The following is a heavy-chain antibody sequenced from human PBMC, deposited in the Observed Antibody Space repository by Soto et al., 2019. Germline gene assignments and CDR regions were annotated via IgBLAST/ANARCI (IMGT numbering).Heavy chain of an antibody. CDR1: GGSISSSSYY. Sequence: SETLSLTCTVSGGSISSSSYYWGWIRQPPGKGLVWIGSIYYSGTTYYNPSLKSRVTISVDTSKNQFSLKLGSVTAADTAVYYCARHRGYYDILTGYYTELNFDYWGQGTLVTVSS. D-gene: IGHD3-9*01. CDR2: IYYSGTT. J-gene: IGHJ4*02. V-gene: IGHV4-39*01. CDR3: ARHRGYYDILTGYYTELNFDY.